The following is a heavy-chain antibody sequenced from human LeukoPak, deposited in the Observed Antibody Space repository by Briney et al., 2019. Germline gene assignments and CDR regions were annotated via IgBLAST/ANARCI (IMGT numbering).Heavy chain of an antibody. Sequence: GGSLRLSCTASGFSFCGHWMHWARQLPGKGLVWVSRISPTGSTTSYADSVKGRFTVSRDNAKNTLYLQVNNLRAEDTAVYYCARGPNSNWSGLDFWGPGTLLTVSS. CDR2: ISPTGSTT. D-gene: IGHD6-6*01. J-gene: IGHJ4*02. CDR3: ARGPNSNWSGLDF. V-gene: IGHV3-74*01. CDR1: GFSFCGHW.